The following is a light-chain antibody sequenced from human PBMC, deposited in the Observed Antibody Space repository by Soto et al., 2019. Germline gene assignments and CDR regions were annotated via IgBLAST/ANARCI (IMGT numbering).Light chain of an antibody. CDR2: DAS. V-gene: IGKV3-15*01. CDR3: QQYDNLPLT. J-gene: IGKJ4*01. CDR1: QSVSSN. Sequence: EIVMTQSPGTLSVSPGERATLSCRASQSVSSNLAWYQQKPGQAPRLLISDASTRATGIPARFSGSGSGTEFTLTVSSLQSEDFATYYCQQYDNLPLTFGGGTKVDIK.